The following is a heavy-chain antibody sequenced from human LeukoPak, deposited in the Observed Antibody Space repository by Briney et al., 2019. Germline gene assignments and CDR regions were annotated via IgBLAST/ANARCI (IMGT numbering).Heavy chain of an antibody. CDR3: ARGIVVVPAALNWFDP. Sequence: SETLSLTCTVSGGSTSSSSYYWGWIRQPPGKGLEWIGSIYYSGSTYYNPSLKSRVTISVDTSKNQFSLKLSSVTAADTAVYYCARGIVVVPAALNWFDPWGQGTLVTVSS. J-gene: IGHJ5*02. CDR2: IYYSGST. D-gene: IGHD2-2*01. V-gene: IGHV4-39*07. CDR1: GGSTSSSSYY.